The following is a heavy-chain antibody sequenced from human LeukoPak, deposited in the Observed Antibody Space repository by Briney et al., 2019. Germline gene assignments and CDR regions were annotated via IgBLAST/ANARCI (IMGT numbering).Heavy chain of an antibody. CDR2: INWNGGST. V-gene: IGHV3-20*04. Sequence: TGGSLRLSCAASGFTFDGYGMRWVRQAPGKGLEWVSGINWNGGSTGYADSVKGRFTVSRDNAKNSLYLQMNSLRAEDTALYYCARALLYCSSTSCSFDYWGQGTLVAVSS. J-gene: IGHJ4*02. CDR1: GFTFDGYG. D-gene: IGHD2-2*01. CDR3: ARALLYCSSTSCSFDY.